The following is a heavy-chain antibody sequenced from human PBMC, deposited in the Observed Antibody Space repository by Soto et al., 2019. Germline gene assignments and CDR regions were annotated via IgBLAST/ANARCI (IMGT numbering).Heavy chain of an antibody. CDR2: IFSNDEK. CDR1: GFSLSNARMG. D-gene: IGHD6-19*01. CDR3: ARIHSPRGWYVRYFDY. J-gene: IGHJ4*02. V-gene: IGHV2-26*01. Sequence: QVTLKESGPVLVKPTETLTLTCTVSGFSLSNARMGVSWIRQPPGKALEWLAHIFSNDEKSYSTSLKSRLTISKDTSKSQVVLTMTNMDPVDTATYFCARIHSPRGWYVRYFDYWGQGTLVTVSS.